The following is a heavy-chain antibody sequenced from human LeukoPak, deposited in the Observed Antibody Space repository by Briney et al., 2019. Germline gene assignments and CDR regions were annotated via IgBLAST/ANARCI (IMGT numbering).Heavy chain of an antibody. CDR3: ARGSSWYYFDY. D-gene: IGHD6-13*01. V-gene: IGHV4-59*12. CDR1: GGSISSYY. J-gene: IGHJ4*02. CDR2: IYYSGGT. Sequence: SETLSLTCTVSGGSISSYYWSWIRQPPGKGLEWIGYIYYSGGTNYNPSLKSRVTISVDTSKNQFSLKLSSVTAADTAVCYCARGSSWYYFDYWGQGTLVTVSS.